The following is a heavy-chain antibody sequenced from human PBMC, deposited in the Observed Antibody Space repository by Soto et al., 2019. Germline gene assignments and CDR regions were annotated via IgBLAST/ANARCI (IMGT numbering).Heavy chain of an antibody. Sequence: ASVKVSCKASGYTFTSYGISWVSQAPGQGLEWVGWISGYDGNTDYAHKFRGRVTLTTDTSTDTAYMDLRSLTSDDTAVYYCARHNSQWPNWFDPWGQGTPVTVS. CDR1: GYTFTSYG. CDR2: ISGYDGNT. J-gene: IGHJ5*02. V-gene: IGHV1-18*01. CDR3: ARHNSQWPNWFDP. D-gene: IGHD1-1*01.